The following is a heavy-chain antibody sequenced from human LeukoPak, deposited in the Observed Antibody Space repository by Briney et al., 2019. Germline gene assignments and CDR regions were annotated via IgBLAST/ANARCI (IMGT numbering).Heavy chain of an antibody. V-gene: IGHV1-8*02. J-gene: IGHJ4*02. D-gene: IGHD5/OR15-5a*01. CDR1: GYTFTGYY. CDR3: ARGWISGAVSEHYFEN. CDR2: MGPRNGYT. Sequence: ASVKVSCKASGYTFTGYYMHWVRQAPGQGLEWMGWMGPRNGYTGSAQRFQGRITMTRDTSISTAYMELSSLTSDDTAVYYCARGWISGAVSEHYFENWGQGTLVTVSS.